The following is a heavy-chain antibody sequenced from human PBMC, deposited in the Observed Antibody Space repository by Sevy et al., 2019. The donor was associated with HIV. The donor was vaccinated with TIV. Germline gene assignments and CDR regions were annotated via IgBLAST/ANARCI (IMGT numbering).Heavy chain of an antibody. V-gene: IGHV3-74*01. Sequence: GGSLRLSCAASGFTFSNYWMHWVRQAPGKGLVWVSHINTDGESIRYADSVKGRFTISRDNAKNTRYLQVNSLRAEDTAVYYCARGTRGTFGNWGQGTLVTVSS. CDR1: GFTFSNYW. CDR3: ARGTRGTFGN. D-gene: IGHD1-26*01. J-gene: IGHJ4*02. CDR2: INTDGESI.